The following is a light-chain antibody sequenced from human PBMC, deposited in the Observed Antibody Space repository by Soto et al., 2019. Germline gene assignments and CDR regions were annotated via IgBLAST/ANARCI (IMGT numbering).Light chain of an antibody. Sequence: EIVLTQSPATLSLSPGERATLSCRASQSVSTYLAWYQQKPGQAPRLLIYDASNRATGIPARFSGSGSGTDFILTISSLEPADFAGYYCQQRSSWPLTFGGGTKVEIK. J-gene: IGKJ4*01. V-gene: IGKV3-11*01. CDR2: DAS. CDR3: QQRSSWPLT. CDR1: QSVSTY.